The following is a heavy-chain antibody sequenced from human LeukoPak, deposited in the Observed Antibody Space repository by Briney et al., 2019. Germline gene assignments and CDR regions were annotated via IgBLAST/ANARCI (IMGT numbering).Heavy chain of an antibody. V-gene: IGHV3-23*01. CDR1: GFTFSSYA. D-gene: IGHD4-17*01. Sequence: SGGSLRLSCAASGFTFSSYAMSWVRQAPGTGLEWVSAISGSGGSTYYADSVKGRFTISRGNSKNTLYLQMNSLRAEDTAVYYCAKSTTVTTGMYYWGQGTLVTVSS. CDR2: ISGSGGST. J-gene: IGHJ4*02. CDR3: AKSTTVTTGMYY.